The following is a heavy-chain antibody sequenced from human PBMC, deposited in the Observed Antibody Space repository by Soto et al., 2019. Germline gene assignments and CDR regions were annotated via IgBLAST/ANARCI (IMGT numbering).Heavy chain of an antibody. J-gene: IGHJ6*02. D-gene: IGHD3-9*01. Sequence: ASVKVSCKASGYSFTNYYIHWVRQAPGEGFEWMGIIHPSGGSTNYAQKFRGRVTMTRDTSTSTVYMELSSLRSDDTAVYYCARERGVLRYFDWSPQPYYYYGMDVWGQGTSVTAP. V-gene: IGHV1-46*01. CDR1: GYSFTNYY. CDR2: IHPSGGST. CDR3: ARERGVLRYFDWSPQPYYYYGMDV.